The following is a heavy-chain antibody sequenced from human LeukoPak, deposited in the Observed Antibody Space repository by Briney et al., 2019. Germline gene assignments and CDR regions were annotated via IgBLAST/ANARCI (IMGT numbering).Heavy chain of an antibody. CDR1: GVSISSSNSY. D-gene: IGHD1-20*01. V-gene: IGHV4-39*01. CDR2: IYYSGNT. J-gene: IGHJ4*02. CDR3: ARRITGILAPFDY. Sequence: SETLSLTCTVSGVSISSSNSYWGWIRQPPGKGLEWIGSIYYSGNTYYNASLKSQVSISIDTSKNQFSLRLTSVTAADTAVYYCARRITGILAPFDYWAQGTLVTVSS.